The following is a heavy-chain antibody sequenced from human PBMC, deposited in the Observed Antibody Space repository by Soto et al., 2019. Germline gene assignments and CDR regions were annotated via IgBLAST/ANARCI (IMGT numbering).Heavy chain of an antibody. CDR2: ISYDGSNK. J-gene: IGHJ4*02. CDR3: AKDSDGYNDY. Sequence: GGSLRLSCAASGFTFSSYGMHWVRQAPGKGLEWVAVISYDGSNKYYADSVKGRFTISRDNSKNTLYLQMNSLRAEDTAVYYCAKDSDGYNDYWGQGTLVTVSS. CDR1: GFTFSSYG. D-gene: IGHD5-12*01. V-gene: IGHV3-30*18.